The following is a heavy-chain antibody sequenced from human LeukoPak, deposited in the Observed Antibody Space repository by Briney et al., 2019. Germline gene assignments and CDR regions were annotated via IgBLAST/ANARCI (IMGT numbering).Heavy chain of an antibody. V-gene: IGHV3-13*01. J-gene: IGHJ4*02. Sequence: GGSLRLSCAGSGFTFSYYDMHWVRQARGKGLEWVSFIGIAGDTYYPDSVKGRFTISRENAQHSLYLQINNLRAGDTAVYYCASGWDRTGRTAASGSLSDFDYWGRGILVTVSS. CDR1: GFTFSYYD. CDR2: IGIAGDT. CDR3: ASGWDRTGRTAASGSLSDFDY. D-gene: IGHD3-22*01.